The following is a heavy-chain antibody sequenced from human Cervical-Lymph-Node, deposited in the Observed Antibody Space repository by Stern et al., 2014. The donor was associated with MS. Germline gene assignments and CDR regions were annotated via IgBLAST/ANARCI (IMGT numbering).Heavy chain of an antibody. J-gene: IGHJ5*02. CDR3: ARDLGVGPTVS. Sequence: VQLVQSGAEVKKPGSSVKVSCKTSGGTFSTSGISWVRQAPGQGLEWMGGIIPVLGTTNSGRKFQGRLEITADKSTSTAYMALSSLTSEDTAVYYCARDLGVGPTVSWGQGTVVTVSS. V-gene: IGHV1-69*06. CDR1: GGTFSTSG. CDR2: IIPVLGTT. D-gene: IGHD1-26*01.